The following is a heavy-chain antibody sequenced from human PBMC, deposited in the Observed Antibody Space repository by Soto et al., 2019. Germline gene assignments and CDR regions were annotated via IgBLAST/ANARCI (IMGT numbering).Heavy chain of an antibody. J-gene: IGHJ4*02. Sequence: QVPLVQSGAEVKKPGSSVKVSCKASGGTFSNYVVNWVRQAPGQGLEWMGRIIPISGAANYAQKFQGRVTITAGKSTSTSYMELSSLRSEDTAVYYCARDMTRTVVPYFDFWGQGTLVTVSS. CDR2: IIPISGAA. D-gene: IGHD1-7*01. CDR3: ARDMTRTVVPYFDF. V-gene: IGHV1-69*06. CDR1: GGTFSNYV.